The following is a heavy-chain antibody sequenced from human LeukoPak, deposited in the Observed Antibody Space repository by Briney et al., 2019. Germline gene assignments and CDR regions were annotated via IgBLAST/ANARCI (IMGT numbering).Heavy chain of an antibody. J-gene: IGHJ3*02. CDR3: ARERAPFDGFDI. D-gene: IGHD4/OR15-4a*01. V-gene: IGHV3-33*01. CDR1: GFSFSCCG. CDR2: LWANGRNN. Sequence: GGSLRLSCAASGFSFSCCGMHWVRQAPGKGLDGVAVLWANGRNNYYADSVEGRFTISRDSSKNTLYLQMTSLRADDTAVYYCARERAPFDGFDIWGRGTVVTVSS.